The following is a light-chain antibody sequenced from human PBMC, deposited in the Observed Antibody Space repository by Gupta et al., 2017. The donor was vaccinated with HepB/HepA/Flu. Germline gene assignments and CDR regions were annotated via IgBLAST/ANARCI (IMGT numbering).Light chain of an antibody. J-gene: IGKJ1*01. CDR1: QCVSSS. CDR3: QQYNHWPLCT. Sequence: EILMTQSPSTLSASLGERATLSCRASQCVSSSLAWYQQQPGQAPPLLIYGAATRATGIPARWIGSGCGTEFTLTISSLQSEDFVVYFCQQYNHWPLCTFGQGTKVEIK. CDR2: GAA. V-gene: IGKV3-15*01.